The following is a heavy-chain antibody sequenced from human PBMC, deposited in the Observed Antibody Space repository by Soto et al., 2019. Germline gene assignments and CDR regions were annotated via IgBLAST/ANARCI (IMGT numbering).Heavy chain of an antibody. CDR3: ARDGVYYDFWSGYYTDYYFDY. CDR2: IIPIFGTA. J-gene: IGHJ4*02. V-gene: IGHV1-69*13. Sequence: SGKVCFKASRGTFSSYAIRWVRQAPGQGLEWMGGIIPIFGTANYAQKFQGRVTITADESTSTAYMELSSLRSEDKAVYYCARDGVYYDFWSGYYTDYYFDYWGQGTLVTVSS. CDR1: RGTFSSYA. D-gene: IGHD3-3*01.